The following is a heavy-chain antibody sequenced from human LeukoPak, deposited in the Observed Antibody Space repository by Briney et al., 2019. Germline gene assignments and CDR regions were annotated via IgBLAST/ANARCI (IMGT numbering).Heavy chain of an antibody. J-gene: IGHJ4*02. CDR2: ISSDGTTE. Sequence: GGSLRLSCAASGFTFSSYGMHWVRQAPGKGLEWVIVISSDGTTEYYAGSVKGRFTISRDNSKNTLYLQMNSLRAEDTVVYYCARALLVRNGYNYSPNYFDYWGQGTLVTVSS. CDR1: GFTFSSYG. V-gene: IGHV3-30*03. CDR3: ARALLVRNGYNYSPNYFDY. D-gene: IGHD5-24*01.